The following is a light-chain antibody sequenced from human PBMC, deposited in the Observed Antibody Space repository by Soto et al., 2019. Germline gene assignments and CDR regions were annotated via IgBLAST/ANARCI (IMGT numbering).Light chain of an antibody. Sequence: DIQLTQAPSLLSASIGDRVTITCRASHDISTFLAWYQQKPGKAPKLLIYEASTLQSGVPSRFSGSGSGTEFTLTISSLQPDDFATYYCQQYSSYSEAFGQGTKVDIK. CDR2: EAS. V-gene: IGKV1-9*01. J-gene: IGKJ1*01. CDR1: HDISTF. CDR3: QQYSSYSEA.